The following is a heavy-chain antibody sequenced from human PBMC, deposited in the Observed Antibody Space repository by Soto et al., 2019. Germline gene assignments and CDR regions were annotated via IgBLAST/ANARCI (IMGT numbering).Heavy chain of an antibody. Sequence: PSVTLSLTCAVFGGTFSGYYWSWIRQPPGKGLEWIGEINHSGSTNYNPSLKSRVTISVDTSKNQFSLKLSSVTAADTAVYYCARDYYDSTSFDYWGQGTLVTVSS. D-gene: IGHD3-22*01. CDR1: GGTFSGYY. CDR2: INHSGST. CDR3: ARDYYDSTSFDY. V-gene: IGHV4-34*01. J-gene: IGHJ4*02.